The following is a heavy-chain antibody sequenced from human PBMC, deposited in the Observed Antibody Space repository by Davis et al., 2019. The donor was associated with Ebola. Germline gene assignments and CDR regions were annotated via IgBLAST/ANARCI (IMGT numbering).Heavy chain of an antibody. CDR2: ISGGATGT. D-gene: IGHD3-10*01. J-gene: IGHJ4*02. V-gene: IGHV3-23*01. Sequence: PGGSLRLSCAASGFTFSDYAMNWVRQAPGKGLEWVSGISGGATGTYYADSVKGRFTISRDNSKNRLYLQMNSLRAEDTAVYYCAKAGSGAYYFDYWGQGTLVTVSS. CDR1: GFTFSDYA. CDR3: AKAGSGAYYFDY.